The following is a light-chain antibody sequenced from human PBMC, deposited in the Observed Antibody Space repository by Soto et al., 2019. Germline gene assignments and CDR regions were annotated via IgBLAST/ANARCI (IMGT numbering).Light chain of an antibody. Sequence: EIVLTQSPATLSLSPGERATLSCRASQSVGSYLAWYHQKPGQAPRLLIYDASNRATGIPARFSGSGSGTDFTLTISSLEPKDFAVYYCQQRSNWPWTFGQGTKVEVK. CDR1: QSVGSY. CDR3: QQRSNWPWT. V-gene: IGKV3-11*01. CDR2: DAS. J-gene: IGKJ1*01.